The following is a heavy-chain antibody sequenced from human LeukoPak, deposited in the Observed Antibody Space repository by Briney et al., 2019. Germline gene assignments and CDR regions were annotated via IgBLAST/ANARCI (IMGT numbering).Heavy chain of an antibody. V-gene: IGHV4-59*06. D-gene: IGHD3-9*01. J-gene: IGHJ3*02. CDR3: ASGGRYYDILTGYYTHAFDI. CDR2: IYYSGST. CDR1: GGSISSYY. Sequence: SETLSLTCTVSGGSISSYYWSWIRQPPGKGLEWIGYIYYSGSTYYNPSLKSRVTISVDTSKNQFSLKLSSVTAADTAVYYCASGGRYYDILTGYYTHAFDIWGQGTMVTVSS.